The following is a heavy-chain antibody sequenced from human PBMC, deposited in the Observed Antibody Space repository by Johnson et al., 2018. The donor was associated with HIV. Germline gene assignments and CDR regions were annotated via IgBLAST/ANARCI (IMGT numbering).Heavy chain of an antibody. Sequence: VQLVESGGGVVQPGRSLRLSCAASGFIFSSYWMSWVRQAPGKWLEWVANIKEDGSQKYYVDSVKGRFTISRDNAKNSLYLQMNSLRGEDTAVYYCARSGDYGAFDIWGQGTMVTVSS. J-gene: IGHJ3*02. D-gene: IGHD2-21*02. CDR1: GFIFSSYW. CDR3: ARSGDYGAFDI. V-gene: IGHV3-7*01. CDR2: IKEDGSQK.